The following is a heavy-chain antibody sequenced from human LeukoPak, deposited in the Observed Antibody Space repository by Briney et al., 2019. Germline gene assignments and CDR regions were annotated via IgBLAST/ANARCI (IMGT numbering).Heavy chain of an antibody. V-gene: IGHV4-59*01. J-gene: IGHJ4*01. CDR3: ARSVHNWNDYFGY. D-gene: IGHD1-20*01. CDR1: VGSIASYD. CDR2: IYYSGST. Sequence: PSETLSLTCTVSVGSIASYDWSWIRQPPWKGLEWFGYIYYSGSTNYNPSLKSRVTISVDTSKNQFSLKLSSVTAADTAVYYCARSVHNWNDYFGYWGQGTLVTVSS.